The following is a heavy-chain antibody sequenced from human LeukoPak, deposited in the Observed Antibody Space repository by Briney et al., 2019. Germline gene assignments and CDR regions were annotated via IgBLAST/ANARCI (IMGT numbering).Heavy chain of an antibody. CDR3: ARHGPYLGRLGWFDP. J-gene: IGHJ5*02. V-gene: IGHV4-59*08. Sequence: SETLTLTCTVSGGSVSSYYWSWIRQPPGKGLEWIAYIYYSGSTKYNPSLKSRVTISLDRSKNQFSLKLRSVTAADTAVYYCARHGPYLGRLGWFDPWGQGTLVTVSS. CDR2: IYYSGST. D-gene: IGHD1-26*01. CDR1: GGSVSSYY.